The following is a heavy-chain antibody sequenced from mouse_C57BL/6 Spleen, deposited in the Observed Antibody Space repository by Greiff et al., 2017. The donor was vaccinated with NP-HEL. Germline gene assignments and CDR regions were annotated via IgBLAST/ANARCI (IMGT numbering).Heavy chain of an antibody. J-gene: IGHJ4*01. CDR1: GYTFTSYW. CDR2: IYPSDSET. Sequence: VQLQQPGAELVRPGSSVKLSCKASGYTFTSYWMDWVKQRPGQGLEWIGNIYPSDSETHYNQKFKDKATLTVDKSSSTAYMQLSSLTSVDSAVYYCAKRGRYAMDYWGQGTSVTVSS. CDR3: AKRGRYAMDY. V-gene: IGHV1-61*01.